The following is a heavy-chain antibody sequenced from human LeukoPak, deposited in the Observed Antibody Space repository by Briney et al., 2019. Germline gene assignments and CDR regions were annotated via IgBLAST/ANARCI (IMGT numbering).Heavy chain of an antibody. J-gene: IGHJ5*02. CDR3: ARDKRSIADGFDP. D-gene: IGHD6-6*01. V-gene: IGHV4-38-2*02. CDR2: IRHRGDS. Sequence: PSETLSLTCTVSYYSVNSHYFWNWIRQSPGKGLEWIASIRHRGDSYYNPSLRSRVSISLDTSKNQFSLKLSSVTAADTAVYYCARDKRSIADGFDPWGQGTLVTVSA. CDR1: YYSVNSHYF.